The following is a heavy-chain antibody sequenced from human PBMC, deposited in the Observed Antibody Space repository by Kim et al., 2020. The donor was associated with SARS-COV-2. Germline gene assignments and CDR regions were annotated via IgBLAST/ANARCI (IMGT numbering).Heavy chain of an antibody. J-gene: IGHJ6*02. D-gene: IGHD2-2*01. CDR2: ISGSGGNT. V-gene: IGHV3-23*01. CDR3: ARDRASPAPMRGMDV. Sequence: GGSLRLSCAASEFTFSNHAMSWVRQAPGKGLEWVSGISGSGGNTYYADSVRGRFTISRDNSKNMLSLQMNSLRAEDTAAYYCARDRASPAPMRGMDVWGQGTTVTVSS. CDR1: EFTFSNHA.